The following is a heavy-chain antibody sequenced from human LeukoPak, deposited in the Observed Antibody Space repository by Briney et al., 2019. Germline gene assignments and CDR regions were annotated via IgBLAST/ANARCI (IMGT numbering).Heavy chain of an antibody. Sequence: SETLSLTCAVYGGSFSGYYWSWIRQPPGKGLEWIGEINHSGSTNYNPSLKSRVTISVDTSKNQFSLKLSSVTAADTAVYYCARGGRGYVWAEYFQHWGQGTLVTVSS. J-gene: IGHJ1*01. CDR3: ARGGRGYVWAEYFQH. CDR2: INHSGST. D-gene: IGHD3-16*01. CDR1: GGSFSGYY. V-gene: IGHV4-34*01.